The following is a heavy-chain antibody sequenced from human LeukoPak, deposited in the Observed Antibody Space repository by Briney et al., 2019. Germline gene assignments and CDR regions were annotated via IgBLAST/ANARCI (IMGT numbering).Heavy chain of an antibody. J-gene: IGHJ4*02. CDR2: ISGSGGST. D-gene: IGHD6-13*01. V-gene: IGHV3-23*01. CDR1: GFTFSSYA. CDR3: AKPGRSSSWYFDY. Sequence: GGSLRLSCAASGFTFSSYAMGWVRQAPGKGLEWVSAISGSGGSTYYADSVKGRFTISRDNSKNTLYLQMNSLRAEDTAVYYCAKPGRSSSWYFDYWGQGTLVTVSS.